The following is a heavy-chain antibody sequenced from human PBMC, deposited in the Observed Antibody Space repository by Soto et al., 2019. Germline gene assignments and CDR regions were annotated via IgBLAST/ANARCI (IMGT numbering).Heavy chain of an antibody. D-gene: IGHD5-18*01. CDR3: ARGVPYSYGYVSWFDP. Sequence: QVQLQESGPGLVKPSETLSLTCTVSGGSVSSGSYYWSWIRQPPGKGLEWLGYIYYSGSTNYNPSLKSRVTISVDTSKNQFSLKLSSVTAADTAVYYCARGVPYSYGYVSWFDPWGQGTLVTVSS. CDR1: GGSVSSGSYY. J-gene: IGHJ5*02. V-gene: IGHV4-61*01. CDR2: IYYSGST.